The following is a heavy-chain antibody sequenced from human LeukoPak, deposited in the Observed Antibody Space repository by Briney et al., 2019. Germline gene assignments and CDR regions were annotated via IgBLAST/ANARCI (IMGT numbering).Heavy chain of an antibody. D-gene: IGHD6-19*01. CDR3: ARDPTSERPQTQWLAFDY. J-gene: IGHJ4*02. V-gene: IGHV1-46*01. Sequence: ASVKVSCKASGYTFTSYYMHWVRQAPGQGLEWMGIINPSGGSTSYAQKFQGRVTMTRDTSTSTVYMELSSLRSEGTAVYYCARDPTSERPQTQWLAFDYWGQGTLVTVSS. CDR1: GYTFTSYY. CDR2: INPSGGST.